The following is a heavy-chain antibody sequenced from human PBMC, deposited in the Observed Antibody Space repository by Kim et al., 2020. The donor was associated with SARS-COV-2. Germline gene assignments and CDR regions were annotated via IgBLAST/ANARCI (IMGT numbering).Heavy chain of an antibody. V-gene: IGHV4-39*01. CDR1: GGSISSSNYY. CDR3: ARHYHYYYIDV. CDR2: FYYSGSA. Sequence: SETLSLTCTVSGGSISSSNYYWGWIRQPPGKGLEWIGNFYYSGSAYYTPTLKSRVTISVDTSKNQLSLTLRSVTAADTAVYYCARHYHYYYIDVWGEGTTGTVSS. J-gene: IGHJ6*03. D-gene: IGHD3-16*02.